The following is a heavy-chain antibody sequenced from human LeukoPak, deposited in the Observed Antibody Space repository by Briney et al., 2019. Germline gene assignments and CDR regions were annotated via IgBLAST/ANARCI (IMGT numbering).Heavy chain of an antibody. CDR3: ATTANGNHHWDH. CDR1: GYSFSTYW. D-gene: IGHD1-14*01. CDR2: IYASNSET. V-gene: IGHV5-51*01. Sequence: GESLKISCEGSGYSFSTYWIGWVRQMPGKGLEWMGIIYASNSETRYSPSFQGQVTISADKSTRTAHLQWSSLEASDTAMYYCATTANGNHHWDHWGQGTLVTVSS. J-gene: IGHJ4*02.